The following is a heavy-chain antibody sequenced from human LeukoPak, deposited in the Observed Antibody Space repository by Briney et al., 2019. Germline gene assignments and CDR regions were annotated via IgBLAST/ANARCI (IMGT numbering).Heavy chain of an antibody. CDR2: ISGRGGRT. J-gene: IGHJ4*02. CDR3: ARAEDDSGTYSVGYFDF. CDR1: GFTFSSYG. Sequence: PGGSLRLSCAPSGFTFSSYGMTWVRQAPGKGLEWVSAISGRGGRTYYADSVKGRFTISRDISKNTLYLQMNSLRAEDTAIYYCARAEDDSGTYSVGYFDFWGQGTLVTVSS. V-gene: IGHV3-23*01. D-gene: IGHD3-10*01.